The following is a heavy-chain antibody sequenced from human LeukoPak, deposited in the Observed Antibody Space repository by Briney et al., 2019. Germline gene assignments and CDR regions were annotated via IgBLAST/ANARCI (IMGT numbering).Heavy chain of an antibody. Sequence: ASVNVSCKAFGYTFDTSSITWVRQAPGQRLEWMGWISPRSGNKQYAQGVQGRVTMTTDTSRSTAYMELRSLRPDDTAVYYRTRVRNSNNWWGAFDIWGQGTMVTVSS. J-gene: IGHJ3*02. CDR2: ISPRSGNK. V-gene: IGHV1-18*01. CDR3: TRVRNSNNWWGAFDI. D-gene: IGHD1-1*01. CDR1: GYTFDTSS.